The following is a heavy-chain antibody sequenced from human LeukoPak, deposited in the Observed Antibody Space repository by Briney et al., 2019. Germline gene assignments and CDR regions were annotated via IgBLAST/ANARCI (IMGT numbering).Heavy chain of an antibody. CDR3: ARHVNADTWSHFDY. CDR2: IFPGDSNT. D-gene: IGHD2-2*01. CDR1: GYNFAYYW. J-gene: IGHJ4*02. Sequence: GESLKISCKVSGYNFAYYWIGWVRQMPGKDFEWIGIIFPGDSNTNYSPSLQGHVTLSTDKSLNTAYLQWTSLGASDAAMYYCARHVNADTWSHFDYWGQGTLVTVSS. V-gene: IGHV5-51*01.